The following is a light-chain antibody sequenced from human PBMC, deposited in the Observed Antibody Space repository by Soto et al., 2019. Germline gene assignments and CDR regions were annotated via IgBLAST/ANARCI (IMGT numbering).Light chain of an antibody. CDR1: QGMRKD. J-gene: IGKJ4*01. V-gene: IGKV1-17*01. Sequence: DLHMTQSPYSLSASVGDRVTITCRGSQGMRKDLGWYLQKPGKAPKRQIYGASSLQSGVASRFSSSGSGTDFTLTISILQAEYLATYYCLLRNSYPPAFGGGTKVEIK. CDR3: LLRNSYPPA. CDR2: GAS.